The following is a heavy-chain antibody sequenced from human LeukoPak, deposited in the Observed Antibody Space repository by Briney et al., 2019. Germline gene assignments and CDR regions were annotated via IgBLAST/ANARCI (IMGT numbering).Heavy chain of an antibody. Sequence: SETLSLTCTVSGASISSSSHYWGWIRRPPGKGLEWIGSIYFSGSTYYNPSLKSHVTISLDTSKNQFSLKLSPVSAADTAVYYCARLSGRVRSIWGQGTMVTVSS. CDR2: IYFSGST. J-gene: IGHJ3*02. CDR1: GASISSSSHY. CDR3: ARLSGRVRSI. D-gene: IGHD3-16*01. V-gene: IGHV4-39*07.